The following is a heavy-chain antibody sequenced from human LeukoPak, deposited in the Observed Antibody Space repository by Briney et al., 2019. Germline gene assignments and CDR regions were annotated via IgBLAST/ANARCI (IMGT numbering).Heavy chain of an antibody. J-gene: IGHJ4*02. Sequence: PGGSLRLSCAASGFTFGTSAMSWVRQAPGKGLEWVASVSGRGGSTYYADSVKGRFTISRDNSKNTLYLQMNSLRAEDTAVYYCAKDCAYGAHAFDYWGQGSLVTVSS. CDR3: AKDCAYGAHAFDY. V-gene: IGHV3-23*01. D-gene: IGHD4/OR15-4a*01. CDR2: VSGRGGST. CDR1: GFTFGTSA.